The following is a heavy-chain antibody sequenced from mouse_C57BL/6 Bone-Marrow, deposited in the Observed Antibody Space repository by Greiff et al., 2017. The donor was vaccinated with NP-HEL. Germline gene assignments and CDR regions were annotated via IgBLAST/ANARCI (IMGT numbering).Heavy chain of an antibody. V-gene: IGHV3-5*01. CDR2: IYYSGTI. CDR1: GISITTGNYR. D-gene: IGHD2-4*01. Sequence: VQLKESGPGLVKPSQTVFLTCTVTGISITTGNYRWSWIRQFPGNKLEWIGYIYYSGTITYNPSLTSRTTITRDTPKNQFFLEMNSLTAEDTATYYCATDDYDDYYAMDYWGQGTSVTVSS. CDR3: ATDDYDDYYAMDY. J-gene: IGHJ4*01.